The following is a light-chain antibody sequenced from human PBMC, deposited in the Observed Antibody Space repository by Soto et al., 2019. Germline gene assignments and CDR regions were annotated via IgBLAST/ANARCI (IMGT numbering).Light chain of an antibody. CDR1: QSVSSSY. V-gene: IGKV3-20*01. J-gene: IGKJ5*01. CDR3: QQYGISLT. Sequence: TVLKQSPCTLSLSPGERAALPCRASQSVSSSYLAWYQQKPGQAPRLLIYGASSRATGIPDRFSGSGSGTDFTLTISRLEPEDFAVYYCQQYGISLTFGQGTRLEIK. CDR2: GAS.